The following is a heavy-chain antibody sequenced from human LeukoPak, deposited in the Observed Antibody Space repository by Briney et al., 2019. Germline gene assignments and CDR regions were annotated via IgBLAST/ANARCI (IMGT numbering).Heavy chain of an antibody. CDR1: GFTFSSYG. CDR3: AKGRRRWLQFLDY. V-gene: IGHV3-30*18. D-gene: IGHD5-24*01. Sequence: GRSLRLSCAASGFTFSSYGMHWVRQAPGKGLEWVAVISYDGSNKYYADSVKGRFTISRDNSKNTLYLQMNSLRAEDTAVYYCAKGRRRWLQFLDYWGQGTLVTVSS. J-gene: IGHJ4*02. CDR2: ISYDGSNK.